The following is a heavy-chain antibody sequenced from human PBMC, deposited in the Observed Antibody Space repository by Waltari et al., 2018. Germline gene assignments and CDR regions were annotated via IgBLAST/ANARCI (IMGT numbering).Heavy chain of an antibody. D-gene: IGHD3-10*01. CDR1: GVPFRSHS. CDR2: IWYMGSNK. V-gene: IGHV3-33*06. CDR3: VKDGTGGSGSYIDWWFDF. J-gene: IGHJ2*01. Sequence: QVQLGATGGGMVQPGRYMRLSRAAYGVPFRSHSINWVGQATGKVLEWLSVIWYMGSNKFSAGSVRGRYIISRDDSRNTVYLQRSSLRTEDTAIYYCVKDGTGGSGSYIDWWFDFWGRGTLVSVSS.